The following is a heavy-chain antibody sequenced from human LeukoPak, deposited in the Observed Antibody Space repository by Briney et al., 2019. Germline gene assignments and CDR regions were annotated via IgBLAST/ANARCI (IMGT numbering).Heavy chain of an antibody. J-gene: IGHJ4*02. CDR2: ISSSSSYI. V-gene: IGHV3-21*01. Sequence: PGGSLRLSCAASGFTFSSSSMNWVRQAPGKGLEWVSSISSSSSYIYYADSVKGRSTISRDNAKNSLYLQMNSLRAEDTAVYYCARVGSSWYFDYWGQGTLVTVSS. CDR1: GFTFSSSS. D-gene: IGHD6-13*01. CDR3: ARVGSSWYFDY.